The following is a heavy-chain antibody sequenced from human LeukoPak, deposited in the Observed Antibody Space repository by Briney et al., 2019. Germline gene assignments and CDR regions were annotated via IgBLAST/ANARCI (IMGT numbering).Heavy chain of an antibody. D-gene: IGHD1-14*01. CDR1: GYSFTNNW. CDR2: IYPGDSDT. CDR3: ARPSGGYNREFDY. J-gene: IGHJ4*02. V-gene: IGHV5-51*01. Sequence: GESLKISCKGSGYSFTNNWIGWVRQMPGKGLEWMGLIYPGDSDTRYSPPFQGQVTISADKSISTAYLQWSSLKASDTAIYYCARPSGGYNREFDYWGQGTLVTVSS.